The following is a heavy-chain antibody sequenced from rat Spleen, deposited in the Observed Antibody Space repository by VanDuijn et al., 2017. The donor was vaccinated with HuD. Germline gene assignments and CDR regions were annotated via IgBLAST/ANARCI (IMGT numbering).Heavy chain of an antibody. V-gene: IGHV5-25*01. CDR1: GFTFNNYW. Sequence: EVQLVESGGGLVQPGRSMKLSCVASGFTFNNYWMTWIRQTPTKGLEWVASISPSGAISNYRDSVQGRFTISRDNAKSTLYLEMDSLRSEDTASYYCARHPTDLSGFDYWGQGVMVTVSS. CDR3: ARHPTDLSGFDY. CDR2: ISPSGAIS. D-gene: IGHD2-6*01. J-gene: IGHJ2*01.